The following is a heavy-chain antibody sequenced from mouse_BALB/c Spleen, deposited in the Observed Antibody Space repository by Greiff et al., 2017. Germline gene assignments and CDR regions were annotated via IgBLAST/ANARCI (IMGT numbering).Heavy chain of an antibody. CDR1: GFTFSSYG. CDR2: ISSGGSYT. Sequence: DVQLVESGGDLVKPGGSLKLSCAASGFTFSSYGMSWGRQTPDKRLEWVATISSGGSYTYYPDSVKGRFTISRDNAKNTLYLQMSSLKSEDTAMYYCARPYGNYYFDYWGQGTTLTVSS. J-gene: IGHJ2*01. CDR3: ARPYGNYYFDY. V-gene: IGHV5-6*01. D-gene: IGHD2-1*01.